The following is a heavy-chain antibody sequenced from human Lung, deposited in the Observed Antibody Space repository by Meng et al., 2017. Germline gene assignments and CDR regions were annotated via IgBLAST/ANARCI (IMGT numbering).Heavy chain of an antibody. CDR3: ARDEDISAAGKLFGDY. CDR2: IDPKSGDT. D-gene: IGHD6-13*01. V-gene: IGHV1-2*06. CDR1: GYNLPDYD. Sequence: QVRLGRLGAEVKKLGAPVKVSCKPSGYNLPDYDIHWGRLAPGQGLEWMGHIDPKSGDTRYAQKFQGRVTMTGDTSIGTAYMELTGLRSDDTALYYCARDEDISAAGKLFGDYWGQGTLVTVSS. J-gene: IGHJ4*02.